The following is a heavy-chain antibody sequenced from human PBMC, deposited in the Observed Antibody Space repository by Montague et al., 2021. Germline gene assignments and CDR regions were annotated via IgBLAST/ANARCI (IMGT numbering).Heavy chain of an antibody. D-gene: IGHD6-13*01. CDR3: APKIAAHKAHDGFSV. CDR2: IFWDDDK. Sequence: PALVKPPQTLTLTCTFSGFSLATSGVGVAWLRQPPGKALEWLALIFWDDDKRYSPSLKSRLTITKDTTKNQVVLTLTNMDPVDTATYFCAPKIAAHKAHDGFSVWGQGTVVTVSA. CDR1: GFSLATSGVG. V-gene: IGHV2-5*02. J-gene: IGHJ3*01.